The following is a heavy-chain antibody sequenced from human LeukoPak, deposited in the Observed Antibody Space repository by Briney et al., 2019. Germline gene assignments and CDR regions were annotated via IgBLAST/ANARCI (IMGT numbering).Heavy chain of an antibody. D-gene: IGHD2/OR15-2a*01. CDR2: IWYDGSNK. CDR3: AREGPRGNSQFDY. CDR1: GFTFSSYG. J-gene: IGHJ4*02. V-gene: IGHV3-33*01. Sequence: GGSLRFSCAASGFTFSSYGMHWVRQAPGKGLEWVALIWYDGSNKYYTDSVKGRLTISRDSSKNTLYLQMNSLRAEDTAIYYCAREGPRGNSQFDYWGQGTLVTVSS.